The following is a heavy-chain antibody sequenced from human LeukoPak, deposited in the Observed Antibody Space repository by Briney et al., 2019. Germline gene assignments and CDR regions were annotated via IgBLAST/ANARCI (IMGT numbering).Heavy chain of an antibody. Sequence: PGGSLRLSCAASGFTFSSYGMHWVRQAPGKGLEWVAFIRYDGSNKYDADSVKGRFTISRDNSKNTLYLQMNRLRTEDTAVYYCARAGAVTRDDYWGQGTLVTVSS. CDR3: ARAGAVTRDDY. D-gene: IGHD4-17*01. CDR2: IRYDGSNK. V-gene: IGHV3-30*02. J-gene: IGHJ4*02. CDR1: GFTFSSYG.